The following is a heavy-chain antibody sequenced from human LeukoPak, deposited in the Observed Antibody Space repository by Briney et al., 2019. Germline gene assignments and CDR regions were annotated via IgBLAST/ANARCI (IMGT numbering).Heavy chain of an antibody. Sequence: GGSLRLSCAASGFTFDDYAMHWVRQAPGKGLEWVSGISWNSGSIGYADSVKGRFTISRDNAKNSLYLQMNGLRDEDTAVYYCARSNEKGTVDLWGQGSLVIVSS. CDR2: ISWNSGSI. CDR1: GFTFDDYA. V-gene: IGHV3-9*01. J-gene: IGHJ5*02. CDR3: ARSNEKGTVDL. D-gene: IGHD4-11*01.